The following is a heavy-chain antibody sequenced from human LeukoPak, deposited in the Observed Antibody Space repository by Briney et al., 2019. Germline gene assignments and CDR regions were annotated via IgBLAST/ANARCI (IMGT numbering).Heavy chain of an antibody. Sequence: PGGSLRLSCAASGFTFSSYGMHWVRQAPGKGLEWVAVISYDGSNKYYADSVKGRFTISRDNSKNTLYLQMNSLRAEDTAVYYCAKGRYYYGSGSYPNDYWGQGTLVTVSS. V-gene: IGHV3-30*18. CDR3: AKGRYYYGSGSYPNDY. CDR2: ISYDGSNK. CDR1: GFTFSSYG. J-gene: IGHJ4*02. D-gene: IGHD3-10*01.